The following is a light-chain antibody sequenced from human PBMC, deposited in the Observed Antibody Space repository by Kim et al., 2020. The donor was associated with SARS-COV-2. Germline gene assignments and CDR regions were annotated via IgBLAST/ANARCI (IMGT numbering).Light chain of an antibody. CDR3: QQSYTTPRT. Sequence: GDRVTLTCRASQSITNYLSWYQQKPGKAPNLLIYAASSLQSGVPSRFSGSGSGADFTLTISSLQPEDFATYYCQQSYTTPRTFGQGTRLEIK. V-gene: IGKV1-39*01. CDR1: QSITNY. CDR2: AAS. J-gene: IGKJ5*01.